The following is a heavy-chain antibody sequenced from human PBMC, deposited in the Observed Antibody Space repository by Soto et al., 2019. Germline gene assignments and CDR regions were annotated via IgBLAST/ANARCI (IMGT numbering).Heavy chain of an antibody. CDR2: ISYDGSNK. J-gene: IGHJ4*02. D-gene: IGHD4-17*01. Sequence: QVQLVESGGGVVQPGRSLRLSCAASGFTFSSYGMHWVRQAPGKGLEWVAVISYDGSNKYYADSVKGRFTISRDNSKNTRYLQMNSMKAEETDVYYCAIPHNHPYGNYPDYWGQGTMVTGSS. CDR1: GFTFSSYG. CDR3: AIPHNHPYGNYPDY. V-gene: IGHV3-30*03.